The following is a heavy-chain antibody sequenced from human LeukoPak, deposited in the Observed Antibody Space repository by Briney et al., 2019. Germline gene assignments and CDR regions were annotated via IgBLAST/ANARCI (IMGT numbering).Heavy chain of an antibody. CDR1: GFTFSSYG. V-gene: IGHV3-30*02. J-gene: IGHJ4*02. D-gene: IGHD3-22*01. CDR2: IRYDGSNK. Sequence: GGSLRLSCAASGFTFSSYGMHWVRQAPGKGLEWVAFIRYDGSNKYYADSVKGRFTISRDNSKNTLYLQMNSLRAEDTAVYYCARDPRYYDSSGYQEGYWGQGTLVTVSS. CDR3: ARDPRYYDSSGYQEGY.